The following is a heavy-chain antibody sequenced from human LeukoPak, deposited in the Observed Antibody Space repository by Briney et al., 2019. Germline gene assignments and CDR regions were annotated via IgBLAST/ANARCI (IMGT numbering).Heavy chain of an antibody. Sequence: PGGSLRLSCAASGFTDSRHYMRWVRQAPGKGLEGVSVIYRDGSTYYAESVKGRINISKHNSKNKKYLQINNLQAEDQAVNYCAIERRMEGWILFWNGALYIWGQGAMVTVSS. CDR2: IYRDGST. V-gene: IGHV3-53*04. J-gene: IGHJ3*02. CDR1: GFTDSRHY. D-gene: IGHD3-3*01. CDR3: AIERRMEGWILFWNGALYI.